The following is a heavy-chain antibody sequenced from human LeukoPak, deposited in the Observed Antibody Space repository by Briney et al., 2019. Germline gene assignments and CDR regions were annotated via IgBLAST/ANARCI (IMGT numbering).Heavy chain of an antibody. CDR2: INPNSGGT. V-gene: IGHV1-2*06. Sequence: ASVKVSCKASGYTFTGYYPHWVRQAPGHGLEWMGRINPNSGGTNFAQKFQSRVTMTRDTSISTAYMELSSLRSDDTAVYYCARGQYDSSGYYFESTFTRWGQGTLVTVSS. J-gene: IGHJ4*02. CDR3: ARGQYDSSGYYFESTFTR. CDR1: GYTFTGYY. D-gene: IGHD3-22*01.